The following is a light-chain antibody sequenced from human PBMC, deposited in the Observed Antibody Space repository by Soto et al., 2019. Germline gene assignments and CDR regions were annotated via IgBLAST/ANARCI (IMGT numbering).Light chain of an antibody. Sequence: EIVMSQSPATLSVSPGERATLSCRASQSVRNNLAWYQQRPGQAPRLLMYGASTRPSGIPARFTGGGSGTDFTLTITSLQSEDFAIYYCQQYFEWPPMTFGQGTKVEI. CDR2: GAS. CDR3: QQYFEWPPMT. V-gene: IGKV3-15*01. CDR1: QSVRNN. J-gene: IGKJ1*01.